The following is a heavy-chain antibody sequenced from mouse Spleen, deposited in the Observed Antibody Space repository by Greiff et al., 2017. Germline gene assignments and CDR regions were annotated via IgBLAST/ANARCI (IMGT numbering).Heavy chain of an antibody. Sequence: EVKLMESGPELVKPGASVKIPCKASGYTFTDYNMDWVKQSHGKSLEWIGDINPNNGGTIYNQKFKGKATLTVDKSSSTAYMELRSLTSEDTAVYYCARSHYDYPWFAYWGQGTLVTVSA. J-gene: IGHJ3*01. CDR3: ARSHYDYPWFAY. V-gene: IGHV1-18*01. CDR2: INPNNGGT. CDR1: GYTFTDYN. D-gene: IGHD2-4*01.